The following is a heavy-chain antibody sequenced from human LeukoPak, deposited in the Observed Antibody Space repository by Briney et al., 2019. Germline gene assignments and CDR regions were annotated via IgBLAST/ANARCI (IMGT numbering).Heavy chain of an antibody. CDR3: ARGQQWAPPNY. Sequence: SETLSLTCTVSGGSIITSGYYWTWIRQHEGRGLQWIGYIYNSGTTYYNPSLRSRVTLSVDTSETRFSLKLNSVTAADTAVYFRARGQQWAPPNYWGQGTLVTVSS. J-gene: IGHJ4*02. CDR1: GGSIITSGYY. V-gene: IGHV4-31*03. D-gene: IGHD6-19*01. CDR2: IYNSGTT.